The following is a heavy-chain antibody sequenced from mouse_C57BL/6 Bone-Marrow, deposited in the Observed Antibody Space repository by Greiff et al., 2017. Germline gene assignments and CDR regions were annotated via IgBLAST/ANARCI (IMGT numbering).Heavy chain of an antibody. CDR3: ARKGGWDLFYAMDY. V-gene: IGHV2-2*01. CDR2: IWSGGST. Sequence: VKLQQSGPGLVQPSQRLSITCTVSGFSLTSYGVHWVRQSPGKGLEWLGVIWSGGSTDYNAAFISRLSISKDNSKSQVFFKMNSLQADDTAIYYCARKGGWDLFYAMDYWGQGTSVTVSS. D-gene: IGHD2-3*01. CDR1: GFSLTSYG. J-gene: IGHJ4*01.